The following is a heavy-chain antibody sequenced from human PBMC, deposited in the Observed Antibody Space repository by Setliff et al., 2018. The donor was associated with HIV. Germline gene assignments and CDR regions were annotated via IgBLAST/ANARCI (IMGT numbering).Heavy chain of an antibody. CDR1: GYTSTAYY. J-gene: IGHJ4*02. D-gene: IGHD4-17*01. CDR3: ARDGPAPLTTVVTPGDY. V-gene: IGHV1-2*02. Sequence: ASVKVSCKTSGYTSTAYYIHWVRQAPGQGLEWMGWINSNNGGTKYAQNFQGRVTMTRDTSITTAYMELSRLRSDDTAVYYCARDGPAPLTTVVTPGDYWGQGTLVTVSS. CDR2: INSNNGGT.